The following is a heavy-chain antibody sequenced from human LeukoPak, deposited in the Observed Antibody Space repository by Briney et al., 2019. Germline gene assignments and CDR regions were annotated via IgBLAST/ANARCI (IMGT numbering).Heavy chain of an antibody. Sequence: SETLSLTCAVYGGSFSGYYWSWIRQPPGKGLEWIGEINHSGSTNYNPSLKSRVTISVDTSKNRFSLKLSSVTAADTAVYYCARGQQPKWGYYYGMDVWGQGTTVTVSS. CDR3: ARGQQPKWGYYYGMDV. J-gene: IGHJ6*02. CDR2: INHSGST. V-gene: IGHV4-34*01. CDR1: GGSFSGYY. D-gene: IGHD6-13*01.